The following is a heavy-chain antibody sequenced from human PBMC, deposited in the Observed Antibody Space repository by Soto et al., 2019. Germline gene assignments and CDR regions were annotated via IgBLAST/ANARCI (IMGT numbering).Heavy chain of an antibody. Sequence: QVQLQESGPGLVKPSQSLSLTCTVSGGSITSDDYYWSWIRQPPGRGLEWLGYIFYSGSNHYNPSLKSRCIISLDTSKKQVSLKLSSVTAADTAVYYCASANCGGDCSYRHDRYYFESWGQGTLVTVSS. CDR3: ASANCGGDCSYRHDRYYFES. D-gene: IGHD2-21*02. J-gene: IGHJ4*02. V-gene: IGHV4-30-4*01. CDR1: GGSITSDDYY. CDR2: IFYSGSN.